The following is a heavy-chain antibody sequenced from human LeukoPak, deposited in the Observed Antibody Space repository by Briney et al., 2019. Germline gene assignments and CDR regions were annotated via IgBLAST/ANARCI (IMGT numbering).Heavy chain of an antibody. V-gene: IGHV3-48*03. J-gene: IGHJ4*02. CDR2: ISSSGSTI. Sequence: GGSLRLSCAASGFAFRTYEMNWVRQAPGKGLEWVSYISSSGSTIYYADSVKGRFTISRVNAKNSLYLQMNSLRAEDTAVYYCARESRAGYDYVWESYRYTGLDYWGQGTLVTVSS. D-gene: IGHD3-16*02. CDR1: GFAFRTYE. CDR3: ARESRAGYDYVWESYRYTGLDY.